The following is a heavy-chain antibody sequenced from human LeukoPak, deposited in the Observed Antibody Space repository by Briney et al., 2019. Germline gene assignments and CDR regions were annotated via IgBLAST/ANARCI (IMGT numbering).Heavy chain of an antibody. V-gene: IGHV3-66*01. D-gene: IGHD2-15*01. CDR3: SRGRTTRVERFGRDV. CDR1: GFTVSSNY. J-gene: IGHJ6*02. CDR2: IYSGDNT. Sequence: PGGSLRLSCAASGFTVSSNYMNWVRQAPGQGLEWVSIIYSGDNTYYADSVKGRFTISRDNSKNTLYLQMNSVRVEDTAVYYCSRGRTTRVERFGRDVGAQGPTATVSS.